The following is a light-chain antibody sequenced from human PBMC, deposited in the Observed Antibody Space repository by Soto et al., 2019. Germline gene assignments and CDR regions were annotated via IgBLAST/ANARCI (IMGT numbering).Light chain of an antibody. CDR3: SSYTSRYTLV. CDR1: RSDVGGYNY. V-gene: IGLV2-14*01. Sequence: QSALTQPASVSGSPGQSITISCTGTRSDVGGYNYVTWYQQHPGKAPNLMIYDVSNRPSGVSNRFPGSKSGNTASLTISGLQAEDEADYYCSSYTSRYTLVFGGGTQLTVL. J-gene: IGLJ7*01. CDR2: DVS.